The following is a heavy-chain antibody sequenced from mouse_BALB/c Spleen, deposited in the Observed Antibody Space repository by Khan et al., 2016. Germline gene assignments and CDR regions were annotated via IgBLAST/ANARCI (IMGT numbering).Heavy chain of an antibody. D-gene: IGHD2-2*01. Sequence: VKLEVSGPGLVQPSQSLSITCTVSGFSLTTYGVHWVRQSPGKGLEWLGVIWTGGSTDYNAAFISRLSISKDNSKSQVFFKMNSLQANDTAIYYCASLWLRRGDPYWGQGTPVTVSA. CDR3: ASLWLRRGDPY. CDR2: IWTGGST. CDR1: GFSLTTYG. J-gene: IGHJ3*01. V-gene: IGHV2-2*02.